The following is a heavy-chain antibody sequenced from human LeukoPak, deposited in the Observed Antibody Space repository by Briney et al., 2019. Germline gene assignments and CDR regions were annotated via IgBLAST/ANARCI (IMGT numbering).Heavy chain of an antibody. CDR2: IKQDGSEK. J-gene: IGHJ4*02. CDR3: ARDGSYQGRGFDY. CDR1: GFTFSSYW. D-gene: IGHD1-26*01. Sequence: GGSLRLSCAVSGFTFSSYWMSWVRQAPGKGLEWVANIKQDGSEKHYVDSLKGRFTISRDNAKNSLYLQMDSLRADDTAVYYCARDGSYQGRGFDYWGLGTLVTVSS. V-gene: IGHV3-7*01.